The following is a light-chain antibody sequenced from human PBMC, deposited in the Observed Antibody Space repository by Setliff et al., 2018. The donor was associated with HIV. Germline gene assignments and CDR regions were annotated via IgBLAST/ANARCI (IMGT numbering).Light chain of an antibody. J-gene: IGLJ1*01. CDR3: CSYGGNSNYV. V-gene: IGLV2-23*02. CDR2: EVS. Sequence: QSVLTQPASVSGSPGQSITISCIGTSSNVGSYNLVSWYQQKPGKAPKLIIFEVSQRPSGISNRFSGSRSGNMASLTISGLQAEDEADYHCCSYGGNSNYVFGSGTRSPS. CDR1: SSNVGSYNL.